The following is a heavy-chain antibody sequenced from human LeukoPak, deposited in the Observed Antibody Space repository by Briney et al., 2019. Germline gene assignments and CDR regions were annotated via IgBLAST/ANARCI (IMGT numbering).Heavy chain of an antibody. V-gene: IGHV4-39*01. Sequence: SETLSLTCTVSGGSISSSSYYWGWIRQPPGKGLEWIGSIYYSGSTYYNPSLKSRVPISVDTSKNQFSLKLSSVTAADTAVYYCARQTVEMATISNVDYWGQGTLVTVPS. CDR1: GGSISSSSYY. J-gene: IGHJ4*02. D-gene: IGHD5-24*01. CDR3: ARQTVEMATISNVDY. CDR2: IYYSGST.